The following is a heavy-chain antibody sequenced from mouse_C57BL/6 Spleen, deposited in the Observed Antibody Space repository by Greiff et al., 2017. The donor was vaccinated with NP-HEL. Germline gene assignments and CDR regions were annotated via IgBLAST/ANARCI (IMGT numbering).Heavy chain of an antibody. CDR3: ARWRKERDAMDY. CDR2: IDPSDSYT. Sequence: VQLQQPGAELVMPGASVKLSCKASGYTFTSYWMHWVKQRPGQGLEWIGEIDPSDSYTNYNQKFKGKSTLTVDKSSSTAYMQLSSLTSEDSAVYYCARWRKERDAMDYWGQGTSVTVSS. V-gene: IGHV1-69*01. J-gene: IGHJ4*01. CDR1: GYTFTSYW.